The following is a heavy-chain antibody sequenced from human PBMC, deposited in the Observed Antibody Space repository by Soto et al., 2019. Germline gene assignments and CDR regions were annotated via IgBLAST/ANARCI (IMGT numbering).Heavy chain of an antibody. CDR1: GGTFSSYT. V-gene: IGHV1-69*02. D-gene: IGHD5-18*01. CDR2: IIPILGIA. J-gene: IGHJ4*02. Sequence: QVQMVQSGAEVKKPGSSVKVTCKASGGTFSSYTISWVRQAPGQGLEWMGRIIPILGIANYAQKFQGRVTISADKSTSTAHMELSSLTSEDTAVYYCASRPLHGIYGYVWGQGTLVTVSS. CDR3: ASRPLHGIYGYV.